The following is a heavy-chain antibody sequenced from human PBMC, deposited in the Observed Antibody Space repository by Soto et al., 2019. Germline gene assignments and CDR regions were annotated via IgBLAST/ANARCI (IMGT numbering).Heavy chain of an antibody. CDR1: GGTFSSYA. CDR2: IIPIFGTA. V-gene: IGHV1-69*13. Sequence: SVKVSCKASGGTFSSYAISWVRQAPGQGLEWMGGIIPIFGTANYAQKFQGRVTITADESTSTAYMELSSLRSEDTAVYYCARDGSKRGYCSSTSCYKGGRGRNWFDPCGQGTLVTAPQ. D-gene: IGHD2-2*02. CDR3: ARDGSKRGYCSSTSCYKGGRGRNWFDP. J-gene: IGHJ5*02.